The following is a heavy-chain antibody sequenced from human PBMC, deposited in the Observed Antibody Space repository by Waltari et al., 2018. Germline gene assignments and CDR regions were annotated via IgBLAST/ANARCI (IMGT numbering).Heavy chain of an antibody. J-gene: IGHJ4*02. D-gene: IGHD3-22*01. Sequence: EVQLLESGGGLVQPGGSLRLSCAASGFTFRHYAMRWVRQAPGQVLEWVSAIRGSGGSTYYADSVKGRFTISRDNSKNTLYLQMNSLRAEETAVYYWAKSSVVITFASPFDYWGQGTLLTVSS. V-gene: IGHV3-23*01. CDR3: AKSSVVITFASPFDY. CDR1: GFTFRHYA. CDR2: IRGSGGST.